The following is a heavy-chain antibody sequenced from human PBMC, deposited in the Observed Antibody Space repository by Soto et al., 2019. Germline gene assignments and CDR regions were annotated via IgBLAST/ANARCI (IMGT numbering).Heavy chain of an antibody. CDR2: VYHTGDT. CDR1: GASITSSY. J-gene: IGHJ4*02. CDR3: ARGGNRYSNVASGVGGFDY. D-gene: IGHD5-12*01. Sequence: QRQLQESGPGLVKPSETLSLTCTGSGASITSSYCSWIRQSPGKGLEWIAYVYHTGDTNYNPSLKSPLNISLVTSKSELQLYLTSLTTADLAVYFCARGGNRYSNVASGVGGFDYWGQGSLGTFSS. V-gene: IGHV4-59*01.